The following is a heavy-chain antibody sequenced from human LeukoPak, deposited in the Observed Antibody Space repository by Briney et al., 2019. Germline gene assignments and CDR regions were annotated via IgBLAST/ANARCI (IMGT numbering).Heavy chain of an antibody. D-gene: IGHD3-10*01. J-gene: IGHJ4*02. CDR2: IKSKIDGGAT. V-gene: IGHV3-15*01. CDR3: AIGHGGSGTSFDY. Sequence: GGSLRLSCAASGFTFSSYSMNWVRQAPGKGLEWVGHIKSKIDGGATDYAAPVKGRFSISRDDSKNTLYLQMNSLKMEDTAVYYCAIGHGGSGTSFDYWGQGTLVTVSS. CDR1: GFTFSSYS.